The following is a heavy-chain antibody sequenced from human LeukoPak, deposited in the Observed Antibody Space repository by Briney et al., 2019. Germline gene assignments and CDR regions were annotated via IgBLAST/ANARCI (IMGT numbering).Heavy chain of an antibody. CDR2: IWYDGSNK. J-gene: IGHJ4*02. D-gene: IGHD3-10*01. CDR3: AGDQSAWVRGVITYNFDY. CDR1: GFTFSSHG. V-gene: IGHV3-33*01. Sequence: PGRSLRLSCAASGFTFSSHGMHWVRQAPGKGLEWVAVIWYDGSNKYYADSVKGRFTISRDNSKNTLYLQMNSLRAEDPAVYYCAGDQSAWVRGVITYNFDYWGQGTLVTVSS.